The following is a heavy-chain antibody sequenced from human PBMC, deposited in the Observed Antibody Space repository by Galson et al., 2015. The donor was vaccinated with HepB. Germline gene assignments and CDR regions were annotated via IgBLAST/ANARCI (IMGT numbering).Heavy chain of an antibody. V-gene: IGHV3-30-3*01. CDR3: ARSRQGPFGELKLVFYAFDI. CDR2: ISYDGSNK. Sequence: SLRLSCAASGFTFSSYAMHWVRQAPGKGLEWVAVISYDGSNKYCADSVKGRSTISRDNSKNTLYLQMNSLRAEDTAVYYCARSRQGPFGELKLVFYAFDIWGQGTMVTVSS. CDR1: GFTFSSYA. D-gene: IGHD3-10*01. J-gene: IGHJ3*02.